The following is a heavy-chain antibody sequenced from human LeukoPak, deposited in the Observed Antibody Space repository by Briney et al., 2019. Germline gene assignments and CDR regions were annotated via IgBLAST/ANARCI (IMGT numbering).Heavy chain of an antibody. CDR1: DDSMSSHY. Sequence: SETLSLTCTVSDDSMSSHYWSWIRQPPGKPLECIGYIYISGDTNSNPSLKSRVTMSLDTSKKQFSLQLRSVTAADTAVYFCARTARLFDRWGQGLLATVSS. CDR3: ARTARLFDR. CDR2: IYISGDT. D-gene: IGHD2-21*02. J-gene: IGHJ4*02. V-gene: IGHV4-4*08.